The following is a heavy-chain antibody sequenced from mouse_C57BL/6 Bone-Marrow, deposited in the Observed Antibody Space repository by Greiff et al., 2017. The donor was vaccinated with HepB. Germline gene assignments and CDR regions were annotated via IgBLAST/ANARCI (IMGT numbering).Heavy chain of an antibody. CDR1: GYTFTSYW. J-gene: IGHJ2*01. CDR2: IHPNSGST. Sequence: QVQLQQPGAERVKPGASVKLSCKASGYTFTSYWMHWVKQRPGQGLEWIGMIHPNSGSTNYNEKFKSKATLTVDKSSSTAYRQRSSLTSEDSAVYYCARLGTTNYWGQGTTLTVSS. D-gene: IGHD2-3*01. CDR3: ARLGTTNY. V-gene: IGHV1-64*01.